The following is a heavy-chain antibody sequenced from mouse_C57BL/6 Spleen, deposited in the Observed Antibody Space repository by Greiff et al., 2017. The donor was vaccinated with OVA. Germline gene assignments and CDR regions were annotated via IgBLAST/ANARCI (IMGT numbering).Heavy chain of an antibody. J-gene: IGHJ1*03. Sequence: QVTLKESGPGILQSSQTLSLTCSFSGFSLRTSGMGVSWIRQPSGKGLEWLAHIYWDDDKRYNPSLKSRLTISKDTSRNQVFLKITSVDTADTATYYCARRAEGVVRYFDVWGTGTTVTVSS. V-gene: IGHV8-12*01. CDR2: IYWDDDK. D-gene: IGHD1-1*01. CDR3: ARRAEGVVRYFDV. CDR1: GFSLRTSGMG.